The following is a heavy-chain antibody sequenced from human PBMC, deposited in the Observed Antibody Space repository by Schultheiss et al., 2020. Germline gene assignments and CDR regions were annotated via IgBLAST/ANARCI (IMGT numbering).Heavy chain of an antibody. V-gene: IGHV4-34*01. J-gene: IGHJ4*02. CDR1: GGSFSGYY. Sequence: SETLSLTCAVYGGSFSGYYWSWIRQHPGKGLEWIGSIYYSGSTNSNPSLKSRVTISVDTSKNQFSLKLSSVTAADTAVYYCAREQWLGRGFDYWGQGTLVTVSS. CDR2: IYYSGST. CDR3: AREQWLGRGFDY. D-gene: IGHD6-19*01.